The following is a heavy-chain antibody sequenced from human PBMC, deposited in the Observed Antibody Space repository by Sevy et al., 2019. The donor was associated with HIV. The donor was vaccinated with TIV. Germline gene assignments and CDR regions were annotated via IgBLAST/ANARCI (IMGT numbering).Heavy chain of an antibody. CDR3: VKGTMEAAMDLYDPFDI. V-gene: IGHV3-9*01. J-gene: IGHJ3*02. CDR2: ITWSRNSI. D-gene: IGHD5-18*01. CDR1: GFTFDAYG. Sequence: GGSLRLSCAASGFTFDAYGMYWVRQAPGKGLEWVSGITWSRNSIDYADSVRGRFTISRDNAKNSLYLQMNSLRPEDTAFYYCVKGTMEAAMDLYDPFDIWGLGTMVTVSS.